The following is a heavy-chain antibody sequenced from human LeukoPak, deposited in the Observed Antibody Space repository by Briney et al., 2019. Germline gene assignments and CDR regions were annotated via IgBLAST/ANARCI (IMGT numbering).Heavy chain of an antibody. Sequence: PGGSLRLSCAASGISVSSNYMSWVRQAPGKGLEWVSVIYSGGSTYYADSVKGRFTISRDNSKNTLYLQMNSLRAEDTAVYYCARAGSYYMIEDDCWGQGTLVTVSS. D-gene: IGHD3-10*01. V-gene: IGHV3-66*01. CDR2: IYSGGST. J-gene: IGHJ4*02. CDR1: GISVSSNY. CDR3: ARAGSYYMIEDDC.